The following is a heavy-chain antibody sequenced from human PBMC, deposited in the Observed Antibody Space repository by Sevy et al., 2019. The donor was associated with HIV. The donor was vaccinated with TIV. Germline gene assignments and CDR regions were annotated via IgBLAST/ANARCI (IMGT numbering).Heavy chain of an antibody. CDR2: ISVSGRL. D-gene: IGHD6-19*01. CDR3: AKDSYSSGLLYYFDH. J-gene: IGHJ4*02. Sequence: GGCLRLSCAASGFKFDNYAMAWVRQAPGQGLVWISAISVSGRLSYADSVKGRFTISRDSSKKMIYLHLNSLRADDTATTYCAKDSYSSGLLYYFDHWGQGTLVTVSS. V-gene: IGHV3-23*01. CDR1: GFKFDNYA.